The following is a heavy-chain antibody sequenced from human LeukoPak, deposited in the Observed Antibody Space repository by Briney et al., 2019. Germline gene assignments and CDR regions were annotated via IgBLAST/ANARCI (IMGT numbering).Heavy chain of an antibody. CDR1: GGTFSSYA. CDR2: IIPIFGTA. Sequence: GASVKVSCKASGGTFSSYAISWVRQAPGQGLEWMGGIIPIFGTANYAQKFQGRVTITTDESTSTAYMELSSLRSEDTAVYYCARGGYGGNSEFRPYDYYYYYYMDVWGKGTTVTVSS. V-gene: IGHV1-69*05. J-gene: IGHJ6*03. D-gene: IGHD4-23*01. CDR3: ARGGYGGNSEFRPYDYYYYYYMDV.